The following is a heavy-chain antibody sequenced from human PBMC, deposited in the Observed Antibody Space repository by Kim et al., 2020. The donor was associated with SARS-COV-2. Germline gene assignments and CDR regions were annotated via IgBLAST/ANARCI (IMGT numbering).Heavy chain of an antibody. CDR1: GDSISSSSYY. CDR2: IYYGGRT. Sequence: SETLSLTCTVSGDSISSSSYYWGWIRQPPGKGLEGIGRIYYGGRTYYNPSLTSRVTISVDTPKNQFSLKLSSGTAADTAVYYCARQIKVVRDHWGQGTLV. V-gene: IGHV4-39*01. D-gene: IGHD2-2*01. CDR3: ARQIKVVRDH. J-gene: IGHJ1*01.